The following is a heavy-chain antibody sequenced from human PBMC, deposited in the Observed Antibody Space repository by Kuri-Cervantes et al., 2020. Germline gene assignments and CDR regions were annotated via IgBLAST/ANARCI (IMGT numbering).Heavy chain of an antibody. CDR2: ISAFNGNT. Sequence: ASVKVSCKASGGTFSSYAISWVRQAPGQGLEWMGWISAFNGNTRYSQNFQGRVTITTDTSANTAYMELSSLRSEDTAVYYCARGRRDCSDGRCHWEADYWGLGTLVTVSS. D-gene: IGHD2-15*01. CDR1: GGTFSSYA. J-gene: IGHJ4*02. V-gene: IGHV1-18*01. CDR3: ARGRRDCSDGRCHWEADY.